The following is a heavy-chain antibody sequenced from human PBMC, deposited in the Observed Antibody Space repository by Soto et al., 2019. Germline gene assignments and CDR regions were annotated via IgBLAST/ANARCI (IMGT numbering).Heavy chain of an antibody. D-gene: IGHD5-18*01. V-gene: IGHV1-2*04. CDR2: INPNSGGT. CDR1: GYTFTGYY. J-gene: IGHJ4*02. CDR3: ARASSGYSYGSDFDY. Sequence: ASVKVSCKASGYTFTGYYMHWVRQAPGQGLEWMGWINPNSGGTNYAQKFQGWVTMTRDTSISTAYMELSGLRSDDTAVYYCARASSGYSYGSDFDYWGQGALVTVSS.